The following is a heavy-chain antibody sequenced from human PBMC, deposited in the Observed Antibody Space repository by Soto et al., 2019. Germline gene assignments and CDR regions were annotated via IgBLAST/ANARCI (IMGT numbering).Heavy chain of an antibody. CDR3: ASQEGYFDY. V-gene: IGHV3-30*03. CDR1: GFTFSSYG. CDR2: ISYDGSNT. Sequence: GGSLRLSCAASGFTFSSYGMHWVRQAPGKGLERVAVISYDGSNTYYADSVKGRFTISRDNSKNTLYLQMNSLRAEDTAVYYCASQEGYFDYWGQGTLVTVSS. J-gene: IGHJ4*02.